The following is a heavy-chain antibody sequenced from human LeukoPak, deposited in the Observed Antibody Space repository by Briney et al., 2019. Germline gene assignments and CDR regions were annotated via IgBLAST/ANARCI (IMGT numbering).Heavy chain of an antibody. CDR1: GGSINSGGSY. CDR3: ASETLAYCGGDCYSGPFDI. Sequence: PSETLSLTCTVSGGSINSGGSYWSWIRQHPGKGLEWIGYISCSGSTFYNPSLQSRVIMSVDTSKNQFSLKLSSVTAADTAVYFCASETLAYCGGDCYSGPFDIWGQGTLVTVSS. CDR2: ISCSGST. D-gene: IGHD2-21*02. J-gene: IGHJ3*02. V-gene: IGHV4-31*03.